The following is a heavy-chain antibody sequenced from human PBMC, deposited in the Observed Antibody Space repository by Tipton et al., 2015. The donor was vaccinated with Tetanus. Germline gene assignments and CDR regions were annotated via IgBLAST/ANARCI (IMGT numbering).Heavy chain of an antibody. J-gene: IGHJ3*02. V-gene: IGHV4-61*03. CDR1: GDSVNSGSYS. CDR3: ARETGGPPGSGAFDI. Sequence: GMVKPSETLSLTCIVSGDSVNSGSYSWNWIRQPPGRGLEWIGYPYYIGSSSYNPSLKTRVTISVDTSKNRLSLRLTSVTAADTAVFYCARETGGPPGSGAFDIWGQGTLVTVSS. D-gene: IGHD3-10*01. CDR2: PYYIGSS.